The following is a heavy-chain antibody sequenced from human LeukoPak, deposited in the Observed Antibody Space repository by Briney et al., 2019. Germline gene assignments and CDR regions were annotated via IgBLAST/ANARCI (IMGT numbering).Heavy chain of an antibody. CDR1: GFTFNNYN. J-gene: IGHJ6*03. CDR2: ITKDSSYK. V-gene: IGHV3-21*01. D-gene: IGHD4-17*01. Sequence: NPGGSLRLSCAASGFTFNNYNMNWVRQTPGKGLEWVSSITKDSSYKFYADSVRGRFTISRDNAKNLLSLQMNSLRAEDTAVYYCARDPYNGYYGDAYYYSLDVWGNGNPVTISS. CDR3: ARDPYNGYYGDAYYYSLDV.